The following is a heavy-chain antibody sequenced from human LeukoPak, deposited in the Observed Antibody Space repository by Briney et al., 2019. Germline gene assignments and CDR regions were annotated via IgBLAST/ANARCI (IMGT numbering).Heavy chain of an antibody. CDR2: IYQSETA. CDR1: GYSISSGYF. CDR3: ARNRGLDY. V-gene: IGHV4-38-2*02. D-gene: IGHD1-14*01. J-gene: IGHJ4*02. Sequence: SETLSLTCTVSGYSISSGYFWGWMRQPPGKGLEWIGSIYQSETAHYNPSLKSRVTISVDTSKNQFSLKLSSVTAADTAVYYCARNRGLDYWGQGTLVTVSS.